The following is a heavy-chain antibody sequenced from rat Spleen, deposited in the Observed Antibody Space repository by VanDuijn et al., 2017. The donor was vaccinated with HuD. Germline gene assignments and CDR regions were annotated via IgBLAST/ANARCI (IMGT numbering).Heavy chain of an antibody. CDR3: ARRHYGYTDYFDY. Sequence: EVQLVESDGDIVRPGRSLKLSCAASGFIFSDHYVAWVRQAPMKGLEWVATINYDGSSTFYRDSVRDRFTISRDIAKSTLYLQMDSLGSEDTATYYCARRHYGYTDYFDYWGQGVMVTVSS. J-gene: IGHJ2*01. V-gene: IGHV5-29*01. CDR1: GFIFSDHY. D-gene: IGHD1-11*01. CDR2: INYDGSST.